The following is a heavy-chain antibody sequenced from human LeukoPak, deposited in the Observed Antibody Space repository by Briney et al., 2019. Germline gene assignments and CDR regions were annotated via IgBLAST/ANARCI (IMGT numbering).Heavy chain of an antibody. CDR1: GFTFSSYW. CDR2: IKQDGSEK. CDR3: AREEDSSGSWQPDFFDY. J-gene: IGHJ4*02. V-gene: IGHV3-7*01. Sequence: QTGGSVTLSCSASGFTFSSYWMLWLRQAPGKGREGVANIKQDGSEKYYVDSVKGRFTISRDNAKNSLYLQMNFLTTEDTAVYYCAREEDSSGSWQPDFFDYWGQGTLVTVSS. D-gene: IGHD6-13*01.